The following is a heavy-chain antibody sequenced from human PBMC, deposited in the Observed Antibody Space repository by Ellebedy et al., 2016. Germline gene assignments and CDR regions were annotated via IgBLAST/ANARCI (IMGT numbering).Heavy chain of an antibody. J-gene: IGHJ4*02. CDR3: ARESAIAAAGTGDY. V-gene: IGHV1-18*01. CDR2: ISAYNGNT. D-gene: IGHD6-13*01. Sequence: ASVKVSCXASGYTFTSYGISWVRQAPGQGLEWMGWISAYNGNTNYAQKLQGRVTMTTDTSTSTAYMELRSLRSDDTAVYYCARESAIAAAGTGDYWGQGTLVTVSS. CDR1: GYTFTSYG.